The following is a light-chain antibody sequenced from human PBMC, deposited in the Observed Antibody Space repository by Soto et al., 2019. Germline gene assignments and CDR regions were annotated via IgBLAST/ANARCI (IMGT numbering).Light chain of an antibody. Sequence: EIVLTQSPGTLSLSPGERATLSCRASQSVSSSYLAWYQQKPGQAPRLLIYGASSRATGIPDRFSGSGSGTDFKLTISRLEPEDFAVYYCQQYGSSLLTFGGGTTVEIK. CDR3: QQYGSSLLT. J-gene: IGKJ4*01. CDR1: QSVSSSY. CDR2: GAS. V-gene: IGKV3-20*01.